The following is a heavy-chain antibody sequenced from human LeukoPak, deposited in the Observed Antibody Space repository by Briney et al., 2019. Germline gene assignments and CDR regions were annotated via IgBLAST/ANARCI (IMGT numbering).Heavy chain of an antibody. J-gene: IGHJ4*02. CDR3: AKIRESIWQACFDY. CDR2: ISGSGDTT. V-gene: IGHV3-23*01. CDR1: GDSISSGDYY. Sequence: ETLSLTCTVSGDSISSGDYYWSWVRQAPGKGLEWVSTISGSGDTTYYADSVKGRFTISRDNSKNTLYLQMNSLRAEDTAVYYCAKIRESIWQACFDYWGQGTLVTISS. D-gene: IGHD6-6*01.